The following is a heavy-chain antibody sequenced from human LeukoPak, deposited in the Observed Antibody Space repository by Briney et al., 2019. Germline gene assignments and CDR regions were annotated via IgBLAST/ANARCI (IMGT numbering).Heavy chain of an antibody. J-gene: IGHJ4*02. CDR3: ARDKGGAKYYFDA. D-gene: IGHD4/OR15-4a*01. CDR1: GYTFTNHY. CDR2: INPATATI. Sequence: GASVKVSCKSSGYTFTNHYMHWLRQAPGLGLQWIGIINPATATITYVPRFQGRVTMTTDTSTTTVYLELSGLRSDDTAVYYCARDKGGAKYYFDAWGQGTLVTVSS. V-gene: IGHV1-46*01.